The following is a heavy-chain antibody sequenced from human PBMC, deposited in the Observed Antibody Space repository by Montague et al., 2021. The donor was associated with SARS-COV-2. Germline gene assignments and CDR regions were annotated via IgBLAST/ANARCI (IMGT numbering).Heavy chain of an antibody. CDR1: GGSITDRTYY. Sequence: SDTLSLTCSVSGGSITDRTYYWGCIRQSPGKGLERIGAINYSGTTYYNPSLKSRVTISLDTAKNQFSLKMTSVTAADTAVYYCARHWGIAAAGNWGQGTLVTVSS. CDR3: ARHWGIAAAGN. D-gene: IGHD6-13*01. J-gene: IGHJ4*02. CDR2: INYSGTT. V-gene: IGHV4-39*01.